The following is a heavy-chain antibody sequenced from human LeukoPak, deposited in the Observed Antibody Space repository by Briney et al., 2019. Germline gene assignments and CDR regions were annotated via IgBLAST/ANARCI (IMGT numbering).Heavy chain of an antibody. D-gene: IGHD6-13*01. CDR1: GGSFSGYY. Sequence: SETLSLTCAVYGGSFSGYYWSWIRQPPGKGLEWIGEINHSGSTNYNPSLKSRVTISVDTSKNQDSLKLSSVTAADTAVYYCASGAAAGTSNWFDPWGQGTLVTVSS. J-gene: IGHJ5*02. V-gene: IGHV4-34*01. CDR2: INHSGST. CDR3: ASGAAAGTSNWFDP.